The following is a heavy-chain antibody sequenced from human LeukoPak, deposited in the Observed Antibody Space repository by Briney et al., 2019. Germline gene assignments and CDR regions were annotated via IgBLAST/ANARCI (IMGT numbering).Heavy chain of an antibody. V-gene: IGHV7-4-1*02. J-gene: IGHJ4*02. Sequence: ASVKVSCKASGYTFTTYAMNWVRQAPGQGFEWMGWINTNTGNPTYAQGFTGRFVFSLDTSVSTAYLQISSLKAEDTAVYYCARDRGGYIYKGIDYWGQGTLVTVSS. CDR3: ARDRGGYIYKGIDY. D-gene: IGHD5-24*01. CDR1: GYTFTTYA. CDR2: INTNTGNP.